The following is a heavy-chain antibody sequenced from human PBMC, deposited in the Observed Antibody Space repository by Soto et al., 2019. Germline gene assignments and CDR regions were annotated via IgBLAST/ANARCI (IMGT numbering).Heavy chain of an antibody. Sequence: QLQLQESGSGLVKPSQTLSLTCAVSGGSISSGGYSWSWIRQPPGKGLEWIGYIYHSGSTYYNPSVQSRVTRSVDRSKNQFSLQLSSVTAADTAVYYWARAGGLGAVAVDYWGQGTLVTVSS. CDR3: ARAGGLGAVAVDY. J-gene: IGHJ4*02. CDR1: GGSISSGGYS. D-gene: IGHD6-19*01. CDR2: IYHSGST. V-gene: IGHV4-30-2*01.